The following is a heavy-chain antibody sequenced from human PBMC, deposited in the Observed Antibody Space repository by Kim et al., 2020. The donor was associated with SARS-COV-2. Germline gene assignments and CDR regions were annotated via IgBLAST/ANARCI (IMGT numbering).Heavy chain of an antibody. D-gene: IGHD6-13*01. CDR3: ASLIAAAGTGNY. V-gene: IGHV1-69*02. Sequence: NYAQKFQVRVTITADKSTSTAYMELSSLRSEDTAVYYCASLIAAAGTGNYWGQGTLVTVSS. J-gene: IGHJ4*02.